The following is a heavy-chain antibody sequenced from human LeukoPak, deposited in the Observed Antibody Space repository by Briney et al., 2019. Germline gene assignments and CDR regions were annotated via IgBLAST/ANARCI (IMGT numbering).Heavy chain of an antibody. V-gene: IGHV3-15*01. CDR2: IKSKTDGGTT. Sequence: GGSLRLSCAASGFTFSNAWMSWVRQAPGKGLEWVGRIKSKTDGGTTDYAAPVKGRFTISRNDSKNTLYLQMNSLKTEDTAVYYCTTDPPWAYTAAAGKARGTYWGQGTLVTVSS. D-gene: IGHD6-13*01. CDR3: TTDPPWAYTAAAGKARGTY. CDR1: GFTFSNAW. J-gene: IGHJ4*02.